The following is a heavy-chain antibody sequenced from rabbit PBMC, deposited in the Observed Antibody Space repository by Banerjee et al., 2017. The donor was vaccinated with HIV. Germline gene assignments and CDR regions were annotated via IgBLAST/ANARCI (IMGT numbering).Heavy chain of an antibody. D-gene: IGHD8-1*01. Sequence: QEQLEESGGGLVTPAGTLTLTCKASGFDFSSYYITWVRQAPGKGLEWIGCISTGDGITYYASWVNGRFTISSHNAQNTLYLQLNSLTAADTATYFCARASSSYGEFDLWGPGTLVTVS. V-gene: IGHV1S43*01. CDR1: GFDFSSYY. CDR2: ISTGDGIT. J-gene: IGHJ4*01. CDR3: ARASSSYGEFDL.